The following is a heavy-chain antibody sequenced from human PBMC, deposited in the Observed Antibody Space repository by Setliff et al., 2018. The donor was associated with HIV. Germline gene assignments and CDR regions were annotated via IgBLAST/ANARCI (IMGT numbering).Heavy chain of an antibody. Sequence: PSETLSLTCNVSGDSIISGNFFWSWIRQSPGKGLEWIGYIYFSGSATHNPSLTSPVTISVDTSKNDFYLTLSSVTAADTAVYYCARGRVFCDGDSCYHFDYWGQGILVTV. V-gene: IGHV4-31*01. CDR3: ARGRVFCDGDSCYHFDY. D-gene: IGHD2-21*02. CDR2: IYFSGSA. CDR1: GDSIISGNFF. J-gene: IGHJ4*02.